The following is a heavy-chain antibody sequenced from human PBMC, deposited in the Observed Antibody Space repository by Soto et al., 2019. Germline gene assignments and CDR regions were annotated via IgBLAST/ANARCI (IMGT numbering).Heavy chain of an antibody. V-gene: IGHV4-4*07. CDR2: IYTSVST. D-gene: IGHD2-2*02. Sequence: SETLSLTCTVSGGSISSYYWSWIRQPAGKGLEWIGRIYTSVSTNYNPSLKSRVTMSVDTSKNQFSLKLSSVTAADTAVYYCARVSLHCSRTSCYRRAYYGMGVWGQGTTVTVSS. CDR1: GGSISSYY. CDR3: ARVSLHCSRTSCYRRAYYGMGV. J-gene: IGHJ6*02.